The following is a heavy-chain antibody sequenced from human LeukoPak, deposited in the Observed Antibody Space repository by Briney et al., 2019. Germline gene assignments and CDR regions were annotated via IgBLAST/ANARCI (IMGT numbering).Heavy chain of an antibody. CDR1: GYSISSGYY. Sequence: PSETLSLTCTVSGYSISSGYYWGWIRQPPGKGRDWFGSLYHSVSTYYNPSLKSRVTISEDTSKNQFSLKLSSVTAAEPAVYYCARGPSTYYGSGRRSPYYMDVWGKGTTVTISS. D-gene: IGHD3-10*01. CDR3: ARGPSTYYGSGRRSPYYMDV. J-gene: IGHJ6*03. CDR2: LYHSVST. V-gene: IGHV4-38-2*02.